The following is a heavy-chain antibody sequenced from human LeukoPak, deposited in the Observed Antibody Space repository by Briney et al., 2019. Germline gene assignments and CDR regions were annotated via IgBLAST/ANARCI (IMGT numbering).Heavy chain of an antibody. Sequence: GGSLRLSCAASGFTFSSYALNWVRQAPGKGLEWVSVISGSGDNTYYADSVKGRFTISRDNSKNTLYLQMNGLRAEDTAVYFCAKERRYTSSWYYSDYWGQGTLVTVSS. CDR1: GFTFSSYA. CDR2: ISGSGDNT. V-gene: IGHV3-23*01. J-gene: IGHJ4*02. D-gene: IGHD6-13*01. CDR3: AKERRYTSSWYYSDY.